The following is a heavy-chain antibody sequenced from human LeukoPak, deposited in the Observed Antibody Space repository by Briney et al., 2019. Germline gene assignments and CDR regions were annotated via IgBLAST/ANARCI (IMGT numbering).Heavy chain of an antibody. CDR3: AKDYDSSGWAAFDI. Sequence: GRSLRLSCAASGFTFNSFGMHWVRQAPGRGLEWVAVISYDGSNKYLTDSVKGGFTTSRENSKNTLYLQMNSLRAEDTAVYYCAKDYDSSGWAAFDIWGQGTMVTVSS. D-gene: IGHD3-22*01. J-gene: IGHJ3*02. CDR1: GFTFNSFG. V-gene: IGHV3-30*18. CDR2: ISYDGSNK.